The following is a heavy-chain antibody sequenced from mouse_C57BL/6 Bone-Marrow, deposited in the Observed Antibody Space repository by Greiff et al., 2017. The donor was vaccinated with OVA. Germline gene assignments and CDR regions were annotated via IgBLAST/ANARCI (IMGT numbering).Heavy chain of an antibody. V-gene: IGHV1-80*01. Sequence: VQLQQSGAELVKPGASVKISCKASGYAFSSYWMNWVKPRPGKGLEWIGQIYPGDGDTNYNGKFKGKATLTADKSSSTAYMQLISLTSEDSAVYVCARSGYDGYYFYYFDYWGQGTTLTVSS. CDR2: IYPGDGDT. CDR1: GYAFSSYW. J-gene: IGHJ2*01. CDR3: ARSGYDGYYFYYFDY. D-gene: IGHD2-3*01.